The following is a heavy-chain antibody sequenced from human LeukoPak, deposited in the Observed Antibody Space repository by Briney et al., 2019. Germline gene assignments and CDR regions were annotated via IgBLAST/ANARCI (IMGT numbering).Heavy chain of an antibody. CDR3: ARGLHYYDSSCYSQPVDY. CDR2: ISGSGGST. J-gene: IGHJ4*02. V-gene: IGHV3-23*01. Sequence: GGSLRLSCAASGFTFSSYAMSWVRQAPGKGLEWVSAISGSGGSTYYADSVKGRFTISRDNSKDTLYLQMNSLRAEDTALYYCARGLHYYDSSCYSQPVDYWGQGTLVTVSS. CDR1: GFTFSSYA. D-gene: IGHD3-22*01.